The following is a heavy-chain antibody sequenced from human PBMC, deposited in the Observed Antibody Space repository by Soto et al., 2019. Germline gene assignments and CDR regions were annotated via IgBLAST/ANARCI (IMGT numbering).Heavy chain of an antibody. J-gene: IGHJ4*02. CDR2: IRNKTNNYAT. D-gene: IGHD2-15*01. Sequence: GGSLRLSCAASGVTFSGSSLHWLRQGSGKGLEWVGRIRNKTNNYATAYAASVKGRFTISRDDSKNTVYLQMDSLKTEDTAVYYCFRHEPDCGGGYCYPDCWGQGTLVTVSS. V-gene: IGHV3-73*01. CDR1: GVTFSGSS. CDR3: FRHEPDCGGGYCYPDC.